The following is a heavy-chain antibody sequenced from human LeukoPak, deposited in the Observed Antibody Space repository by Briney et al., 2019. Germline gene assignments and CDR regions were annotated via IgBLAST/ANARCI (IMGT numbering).Heavy chain of an antibody. CDR1: GGSFTGYY. J-gene: IGHJ4*02. CDR3: ARGWVVGATIDY. D-gene: IGHD1-26*01. CDR2: INHSGST. Sequence: PETLSLTCAVYGGSFTGYYWSWVRHPPPKGLECIGEINHSGSTTYKPSLKSRVTISVDTSKNQFSLKLSSVTAADTAVYYCARGWVVGATIDYWGQGTLVTVSS. V-gene: IGHV4-34*01.